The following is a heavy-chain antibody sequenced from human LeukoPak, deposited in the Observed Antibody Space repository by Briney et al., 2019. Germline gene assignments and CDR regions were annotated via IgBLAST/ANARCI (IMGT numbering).Heavy chain of an antibody. CDR1: GFTFSTFA. D-gene: IGHD1-26*01. Sequence: QPGGSLRLSCAASGFTFSTFAMSWVRQAPEKGLEWVSAISGSGGSTYSSDSVKGRFTISRDSSKNTLYLQLNSLRADDTAVYYCARGGAATAKGKYYFDSWGQGTLVTVFS. CDR2: ISGSGGST. J-gene: IGHJ4*02. V-gene: IGHV3-23*01. CDR3: ARGGAATAKGKYYFDS.